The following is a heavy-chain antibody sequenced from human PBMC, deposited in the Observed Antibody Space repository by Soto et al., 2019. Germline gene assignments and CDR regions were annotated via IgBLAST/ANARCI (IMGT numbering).Heavy chain of an antibody. D-gene: IGHD6-13*01. Sequence: GSLRLSCAASWFTFSSYAMGLGRQAPGKGLEWVSAFSGSGGNKNYANSVKGRFTISRYNSKNTLYLQMNSLRAEDTAVYYCAKPQAAGTDYYYYMDVWGKGTTVTVSS. CDR1: WFTFSSYA. CDR3: AKPQAAGTDYYYYMDV. J-gene: IGHJ6*03. CDR2: FSGSGGNK. V-gene: IGHV3-23*01.